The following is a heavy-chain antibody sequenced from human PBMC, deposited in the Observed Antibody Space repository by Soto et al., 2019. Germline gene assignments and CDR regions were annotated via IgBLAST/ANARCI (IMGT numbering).Heavy chain of an antibody. CDR3: ARIDAGHFGFHDY. CDR1: GFTLSRHW. V-gene: IGHV3-7*05. D-gene: IGHD3-10*01. CDR2: IYQSGGGI. Sequence: GGSLRLSCAASGFTLSRHWMSWVRQAPGKGLEWVANIYQSGGGINYVDSVKGRFTISEDSAKNSLFLQMNSLRAEDTAVYYCARIDAGHFGFHDYWGQGTLVTVSS. J-gene: IGHJ4*02.